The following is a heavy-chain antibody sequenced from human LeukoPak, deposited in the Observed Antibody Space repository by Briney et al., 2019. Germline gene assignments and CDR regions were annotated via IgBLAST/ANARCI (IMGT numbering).Heavy chain of an antibody. Sequence: PGGSLRLSCAASGFTFSSYGMHWVRQAPGKGLEWVAVIWYDGSNKYYGDSVKGRVTISRDNSKNTLYLQMNSLRVEDTAVCYCARDRELTSYDSAAFDIWGQGTMVTVSS. CDR1: GFTFSSYG. D-gene: IGHD3-22*01. J-gene: IGHJ3*02. CDR2: IWYDGSNK. V-gene: IGHV3-33*01. CDR3: ARDRELTSYDSAAFDI.